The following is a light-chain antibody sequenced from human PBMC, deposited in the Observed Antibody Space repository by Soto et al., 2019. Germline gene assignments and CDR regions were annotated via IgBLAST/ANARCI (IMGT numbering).Light chain of an antibody. CDR3: QQYDNWPPLT. Sequence: EIVMTQSPATLSLSPGERATLSCRASQSVSSNLAWYQQKPGQAPRLLICGASTRATGVPARFSGSGSGTEFTLTISTLQSEDFAVYYCQQYDNWPPLTFGGGTKVDIK. V-gene: IGKV3-15*01. J-gene: IGKJ4*01. CDR2: GAS. CDR1: QSVSSN.